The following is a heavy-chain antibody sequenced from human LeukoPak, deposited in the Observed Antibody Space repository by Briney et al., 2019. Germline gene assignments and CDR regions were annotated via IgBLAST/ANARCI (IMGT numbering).Heavy chain of an antibody. V-gene: IGHV3-30-3*01. CDR3: AREDDSSGYHTLPDAFDI. Sequence: GGSLRLSCAASGFTFSSYAMHWVRQAASKGLEWVAVISYDGSNKYYADSVKGRFTISRDNSKNTLYLQMNSLRAEDTAVYYCAREDDSSGYHTLPDAFDIWGQGTMVTVSS. D-gene: IGHD3-22*01. CDR1: GFTFSSYA. J-gene: IGHJ3*02. CDR2: ISYDGSNK.